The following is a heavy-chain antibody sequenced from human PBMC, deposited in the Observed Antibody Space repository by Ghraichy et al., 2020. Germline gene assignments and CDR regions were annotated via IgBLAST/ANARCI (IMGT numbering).Heavy chain of an antibody. Sequence: SETLSLTCTVSGGSISGYYWNWIRQPAGKGLEWIGRIYSSGNIESNPSLKSRLTMSVDMSKNQFSLKLTSVSAADTAVYFCTRGPYCGSPRCERDYFAPWDQGALVTVSS. CDR3: TRGPYCGSPRCERDYFAP. CDR2: IYSSGNI. J-gene: IGHJ5*02. D-gene: IGHD2-21*01. V-gene: IGHV4-4*07. CDR1: GGSISGYY.